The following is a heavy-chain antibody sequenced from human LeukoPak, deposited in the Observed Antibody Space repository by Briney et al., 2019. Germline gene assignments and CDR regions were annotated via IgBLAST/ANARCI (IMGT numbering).Heavy chain of an antibody. D-gene: IGHD2-2*01. V-gene: IGHV3-23*01. Sequence: PGRSLRLSCAASGFTFDDYAMHWVRQAPGKGLEWVSAISGSGGSTYYADSVKGRFTISRDNSKNTLYLQMNSLRAEDTAVYYCAKDAVDIVVVTWGQGTLVTVSS. CDR1: GFTFDDYA. J-gene: IGHJ5*02. CDR3: AKDAVDIVVVT. CDR2: ISGSGGST.